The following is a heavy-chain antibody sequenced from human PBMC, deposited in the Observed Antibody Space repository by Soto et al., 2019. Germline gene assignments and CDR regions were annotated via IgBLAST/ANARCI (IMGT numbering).Heavy chain of an antibody. D-gene: IGHD3-22*01. Sequence: QVHLVQSGAEVKMPGSSVRVSCASSGGAFSTSDIGWVRQAPGQGLKWMGGIIPVFGAANYAQKFKGRVTITADESTRTAYLEMSSLKPEDTATYYCARDPRSGWAHDAFDVWGPGTSIIVSS. V-gene: IGHV1-69*01. CDR2: IIPVFGAA. CDR1: GGAFSTSD. CDR3: ARDPRSGWAHDAFDV. J-gene: IGHJ3*01.